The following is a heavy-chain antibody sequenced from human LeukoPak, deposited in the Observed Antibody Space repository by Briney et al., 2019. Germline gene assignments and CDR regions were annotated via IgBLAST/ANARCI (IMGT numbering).Heavy chain of an antibody. CDR2: ISSAGST. CDR3: ATIDGYSYGTSYYHSRMDV. D-gene: IGHD5-18*01. CDR1: VHTHSPNN. J-gene: IGHJ6*02. V-gene: IGHV3-66*01. Sequence: PGESLTLHCAPSVHTHSPNNMTRIRHAPGPGLESLSVISSAGSTYYADSVKGRFTSSRDNSKNTLYLQMNSLRAEDTAVYYCATIDGYSYGTSYYHSRMDVWGQGTTVTASS.